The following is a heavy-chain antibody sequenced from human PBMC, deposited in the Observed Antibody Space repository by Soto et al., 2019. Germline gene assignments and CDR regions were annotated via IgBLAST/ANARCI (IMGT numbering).Heavy chain of an antibody. J-gene: IGHJ6*02. V-gene: IGHV1-69*02. CDR3: ASHFTGAVVLGATPPGGDNFGLDV. Sequence: QVQLVQSGAEVKKPGSSVKVSCQASGGTFSRYTFSWVRQAPGQGLEWVGRIIPILGIPNYAQKFQGRVTISADKSTSTAYMELGSLRSDDTAVYYCASHFTGAVVLGATPPGGDNFGLDVWGQGTTVTVSS. CDR2: IIPILGIP. D-gene: IGHD2-15*01. CDR1: GGTFSRYT.